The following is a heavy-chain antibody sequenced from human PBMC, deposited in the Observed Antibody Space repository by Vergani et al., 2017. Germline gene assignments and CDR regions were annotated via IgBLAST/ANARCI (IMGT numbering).Heavy chain of an antibody. CDR3: ARGEPQGSGYYFGG. J-gene: IGHJ4*02. V-gene: IGHV3-33*01. D-gene: IGHD3-3*01. CDR2: IWYDGSNK. CDR1: GFTFSSYG. Sequence: QVQLVESGGGVVQPGRSLRLSCAASGFTFSSYGMHWVRQAPGKGLEWVAVIWYDGSNKYYADSVKGRFTISRDNSKNTLCLQMNSLRAEDTAVYYCARGEPQGSGYYFGGWGQGTLVTVSS.